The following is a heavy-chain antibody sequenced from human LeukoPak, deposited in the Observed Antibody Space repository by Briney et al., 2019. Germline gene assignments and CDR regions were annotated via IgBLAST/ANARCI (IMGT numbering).Heavy chain of an antibody. CDR2: INPNSGDT. J-gene: IGHJ4*02. CDR3: AKSAQYSSAWFTGCFDY. D-gene: IGHD4-11*01. Sequence: ASVKVSCKASGYTFSDYYMHWVRQAPGQGLEWMGWINPNSGDTHYAQMFQGRVTMTRGTSINAAYMELRRVRSDDTAVYYCAKSAQYSSAWFTGCFDYWGQGSLVTVSS. V-gene: IGHV1-2*02. CDR1: GYTFSDYY.